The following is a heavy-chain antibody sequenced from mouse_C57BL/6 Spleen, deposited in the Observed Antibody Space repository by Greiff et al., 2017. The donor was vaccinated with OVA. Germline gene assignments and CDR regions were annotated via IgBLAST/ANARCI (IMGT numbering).Heavy chain of an antibody. CDR2: LWWNDDK. D-gene: IGHD2-4*01. CDR1: GFSLSTSNMG. J-gene: IGHJ3*01. CDR3: AQVEGDYDVCDY. V-gene: IGHV8-5*01. Sequence: QVTLKVSGPGILQPSQTLSLTCSSSGFSLSTSNMGIGWIRQPSGKGLEWLAHLWWNDDKYYNPSLKSRLTISKDTSNNHVFLKITSVDTADTATDDCAQVEGDYDVCDYWGQGTLVTVSA.